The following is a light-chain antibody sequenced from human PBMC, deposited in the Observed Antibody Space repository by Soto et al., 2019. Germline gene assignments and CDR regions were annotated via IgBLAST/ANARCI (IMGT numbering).Light chain of an antibody. Sequence: EIVLTQSPATLSLSPGERATLSCRASQSVSSSLAWYQQKPGQAPRLLIYDASNRATGIPARFSGSGSGTDVTLTISSLEPADFAVYYWQQRSNWPPITFGQGTRLEIK. J-gene: IGKJ5*01. CDR3: QQRSNWPPIT. CDR2: DAS. CDR1: QSVSSS. V-gene: IGKV3-11*01.